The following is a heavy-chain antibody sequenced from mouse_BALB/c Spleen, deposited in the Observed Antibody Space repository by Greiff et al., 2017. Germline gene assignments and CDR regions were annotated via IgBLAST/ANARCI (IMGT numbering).Heavy chain of an antibody. J-gene: IGHJ4*01. V-gene: IGHV1-14*01. CDR1: GYTFTSYV. CDR3: ARRGLVGYYAMDY. Sequence: VQLKESGPELVKPGASVKMSCKASGYTFTSYVMHWVKQKPGQGLEWIGYINPYNDGTKYNEKFKGKATLTSDKSSSTAYMELSSLTSEDSAVYYCARRGLVGYYAMDYWGQGTSVTVSS. D-gene: IGHD2-10*02. CDR2: INPYNDGT.